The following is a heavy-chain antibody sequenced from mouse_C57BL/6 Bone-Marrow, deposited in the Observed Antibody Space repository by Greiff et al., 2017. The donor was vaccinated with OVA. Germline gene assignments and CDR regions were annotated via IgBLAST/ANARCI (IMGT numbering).Heavy chain of an antibody. Sequence: QVQLQQPGAELVKPGASVKLSCKASGYTFTSYWMQWVNQRPGQGLAWIGEIDPSDCYTNYNQKFKGKATLTVDTSSSTAYMQLSSLTSEDAAVYCCTGSEFAYWGQGTLVTVSA. V-gene: IGHV1-50*01. CDR1: GYTFTSYW. CDR2: IDPSDCYT. CDR3: TGSEFAY. J-gene: IGHJ3*01.